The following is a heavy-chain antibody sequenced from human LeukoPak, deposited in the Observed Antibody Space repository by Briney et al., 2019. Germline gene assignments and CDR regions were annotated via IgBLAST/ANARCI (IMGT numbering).Heavy chain of an antibody. J-gene: IGHJ2*01. V-gene: IGHV4-39*07. CDR2: MYYSGST. D-gene: IGHD5-18*01. CDR3: ARDVGGYMYGYPPTELYWYFDL. CDR1: GDSITSNTYY. Sequence: PSETLSLTYTVSGDSITSNTYYWGWIRQPPGKGLEWIGNMYYSGSTNYNPSLKSRVTISVDTSKNQFSLKLSSVTAADTAVYYCARDVGGYMYGYPPTELYWYFDLWGRGTLVTVSS.